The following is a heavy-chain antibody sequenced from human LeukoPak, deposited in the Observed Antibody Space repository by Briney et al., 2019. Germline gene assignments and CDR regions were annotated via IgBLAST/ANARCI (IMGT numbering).Heavy chain of an antibody. V-gene: IGHV1-2*02. CDR1: GYTFTAYY. Sequence: ASVKVSCKASGYTFTAYYMHWVRQAPGQGLEWMGWINPNTGDTNSAERFQGRVTMTRDSSISTAYVELSRLTSDDTAVYYCARDMWQQFDWFDPWGQGTLVTVSS. CDR3: ARDMWQQFDWFDP. J-gene: IGHJ5*02. D-gene: IGHD6-13*01. CDR2: INPNTGDT.